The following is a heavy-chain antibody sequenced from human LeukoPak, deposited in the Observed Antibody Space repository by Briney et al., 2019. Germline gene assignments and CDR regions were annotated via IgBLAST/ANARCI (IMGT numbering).Heavy chain of an antibody. V-gene: IGHV3-23*01. J-gene: IGHJ4*02. CDR1: GFTFRNCA. D-gene: IGHD1-26*01. CDR2: ISNGGGST. Sequence: GGSLRLSCAASGFTFRNCAMSWVRQAPGKGLEWVSAISNGGGSTIYTDSVKGRFTISRDNSKNTLYLQMNSLRAEDTAVYYCAKGGSYAPLDYWGQGTLVTVSS. CDR3: AKGGSYAPLDY.